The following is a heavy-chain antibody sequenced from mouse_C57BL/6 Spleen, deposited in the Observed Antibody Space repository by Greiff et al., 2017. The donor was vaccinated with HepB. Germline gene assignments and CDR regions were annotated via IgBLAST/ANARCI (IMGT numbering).Heavy chain of an antibody. J-gene: IGHJ2*01. Sequence: EVKLVESGGDLVKPGGSLKLSCAASGFTFSSYGMSWVRQTPDKRLEWVATISSGGSYTYYPDSVKGRFPISRDNAKNTLYLQMSSLKSEDTAMYYCARHATTVVADYWGQGTTLTVSS. CDR3: ARHATTVVADY. V-gene: IGHV5-6*01. D-gene: IGHD1-1*01. CDR2: ISSGGSYT. CDR1: GFTFSSYG.